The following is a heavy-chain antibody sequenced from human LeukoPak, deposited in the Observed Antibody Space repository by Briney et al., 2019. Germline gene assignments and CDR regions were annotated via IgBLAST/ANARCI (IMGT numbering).Heavy chain of an antibody. J-gene: IGHJ5*02. D-gene: IGHD1-26*01. Sequence: GASLRLSCSASGFTFSGYGMHWVRQAPGKGLEYVSGITSNGGRTYYADSVKGRFTISRDTSKNTLYLQLSSLRAEDTAVYFCVRDSGSYYGWFDPWGQGTLVTVSS. CDR1: GFTFSGYG. CDR3: VRDSGSYYGWFDP. CDR2: ITSNGGRT. V-gene: IGHV3-64D*09.